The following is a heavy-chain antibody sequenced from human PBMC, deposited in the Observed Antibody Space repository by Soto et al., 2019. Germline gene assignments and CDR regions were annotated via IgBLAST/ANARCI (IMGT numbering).Heavy chain of an antibody. J-gene: IGHJ2*01. CDR2: ISSSSSTI. CDR3: ARDAASRLTTVTWRVYWYFDL. V-gene: IGHV3-48*01. CDR1: GFTFSSYS. Sequence: GGSLRLSCAASGFTFSSYSMNWVRQAPGKGLEWVSYISSSSSTIYYADSVKGRFTISRDNAKNSLYLQMNSLRAEDTAVYYCARDAASRLTTVTWRVYWYFDLWGRGTLVTVSS. D-gene: IGHD4-17*01.